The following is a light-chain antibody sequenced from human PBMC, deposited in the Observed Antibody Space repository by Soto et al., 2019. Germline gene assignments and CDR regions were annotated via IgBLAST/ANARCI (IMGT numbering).Light chain of an antibody. CDR2: GAS. J-gene: IGKJ2*01. CDR3: QQYGGSPYT. CDR1: QSVHSNY. Sequence: EIVLTQSPGTLSLSPGERATLSYRASQSVHSNYLAWYQQKPGQAPRLLIYGASSRATGIPDRFSGPGSGTDFTLTISRLEPEDFAVYYCQQYGGSPYTFGQGTKLEIK. V-gene: IGKV3-20*01.